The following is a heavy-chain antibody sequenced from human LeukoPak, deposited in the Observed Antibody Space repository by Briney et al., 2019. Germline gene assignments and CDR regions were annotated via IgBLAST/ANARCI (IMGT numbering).Heavy chain of an antibody. Sequence: PGRSLRLSCAASGFTFSSYAMHWVRQAPGKGLEWVAVISYDGSNKYYADSVKGRFTISRDNSKNTLYLQMNSLRAEDTAVYYCARGMGAVAGTYFDYWGQGTLVTVSS. CDR3: ARGMGAVAGTYFDY. V-gene: IGHV3-30*04. CDR2: ISYDGSNK. J-gene: IGHJ4*02. CDR1: GFTFSSYA. D-gene: IGHD6-19*01.